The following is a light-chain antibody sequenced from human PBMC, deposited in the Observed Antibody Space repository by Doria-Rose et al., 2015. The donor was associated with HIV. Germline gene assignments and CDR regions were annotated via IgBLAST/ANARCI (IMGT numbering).Light chain of an antibody. Sequence: CRASQSVGSRLAWYQQRPGKAPKLLIYRASTLQRGVPSRFSGSGSVTAFTLTINSLQPDDFATYYCQHYNVYPWTFGRGTKVEVK. CDR1: QSVGSR. CDR2: RAS. CDR3: QHYNVYPWT. V-gene: IGKV1-5*03. J-gene: IGKJ1*01.